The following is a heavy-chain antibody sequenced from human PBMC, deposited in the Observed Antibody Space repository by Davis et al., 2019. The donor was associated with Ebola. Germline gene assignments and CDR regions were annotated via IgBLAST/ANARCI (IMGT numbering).Heavy chain of an antibody. J-gene: IGHJ4*02. CDR2: ISGSGGST. CDR3: AKKGNSGRIDY. D-gene: IGHD6-19*01. V-gene: IGHV3-23*01. CDR1: GFTFSSYA. Sequence: GESLKISCAASGFTFSSYAMSWVRQAPGKGLEWVSAISGSGGSTYYADSVKGRFTISRDNSKNTLYLQMNSLRPEDTAVYYCAKKGNSGRIDYWGQGTLVTVSS.